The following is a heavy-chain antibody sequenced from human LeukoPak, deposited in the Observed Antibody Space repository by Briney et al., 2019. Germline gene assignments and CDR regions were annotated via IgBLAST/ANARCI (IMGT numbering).Heavy chain of an antibody. CDR1: GXTFSNAW. V-gene: IGHV3-15*01. CDR3: TRSGSYLYYYYYYGMDV. D-gene: IGHD1-26*01. CDR2: IKSKTDGGTT. J-gene: IGHJ6*02. Sequence: GGSLRLSCAASGXTFSNAWMSWVRQAPGKGLEWVGRIKSKTDGGTTDYAAPVKGRFTISRDDSKNTLYLQMNSLKTEDTAVYYCTRSGSYLYYYYYYGMDVWGQGTTVTVSS.